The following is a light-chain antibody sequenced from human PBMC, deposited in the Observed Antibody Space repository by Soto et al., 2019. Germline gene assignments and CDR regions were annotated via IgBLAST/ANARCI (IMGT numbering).Light chain of an antibody. V-gene: IGLV2-14*01. CDR1: RGDIGGYNY. J-gene: IGLJ1*01. CDR2: EVN. Sequence: QSVLTQPASVSGSPGQSITISCSGTRGDIGGYNYVSWYQHHPGKAPKLMIYEVNTRPSGVSDRFSGSKSGNTASLTISGLQAEDEADYYCRSYTSSSTYVFGSGTKVTVL. CDR3: RSYTSSSTYV.